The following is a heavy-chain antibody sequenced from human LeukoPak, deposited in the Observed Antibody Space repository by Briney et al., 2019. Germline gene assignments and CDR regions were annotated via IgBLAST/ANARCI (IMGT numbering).Heavy chain of an antibody. J-gene: IGHJ6*02. CDR1: GYTFTGYY. CDR2: INPNSGGT. Sequence: GASVKVSCKASGYTFTGYYMHWVRQAPGQGLEWMGWINPNSGGTNYAQKFQGRVTMTRDTSISTAYMELSRLRSDDTAVYYCASVSPSSKEGYYYYGMDVWGQGTTVTVSS. V-gene: IGHV1-2*02. D-gene: IGHD2-2*01. CDR3: ASVSPSSKEGYYYYGMDV.